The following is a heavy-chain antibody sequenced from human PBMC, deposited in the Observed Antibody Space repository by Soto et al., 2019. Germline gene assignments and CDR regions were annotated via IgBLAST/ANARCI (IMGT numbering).Heavy chain of an antibody. CDR1: GYSISNGHY. D-gene: IGHD3-3*01. V-gene: IGHV4-38-2*01. CDR3: ARLSIYGYYYWFDF. CDR2: VYHSGAS. J-gene: IGHJ5*01. Sequence: LSLTCAVSGYSISNGHYWAWIRQPPGKGLEWIGSVYHSGASYYSPSLQSRVTMSVDASKNQFSLRLTSVTAADTAVYYCARLSIYGYYYWFDFWGQGTLVHVCS.